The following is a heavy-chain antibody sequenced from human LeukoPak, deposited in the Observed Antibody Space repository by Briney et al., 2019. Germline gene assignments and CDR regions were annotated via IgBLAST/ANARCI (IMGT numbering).Heavy chain of an antibody. D-gene: IGHD6-25*01. CDR2: INHSGST. Sequence: SETLSLTCAVYGGSFSGYYWSWIRQPPGKGLEWIGEINHSGSTNYNPSLKSRVTISVDTSKNQFSLKLSSVTAADTAVYYCARRYSSGWKSAYAFDPWGQGTLVTVSS. J-gene: IGHJ5*02. CDR1: GGSFSGYY. CDR3: ARRYSSGWKSAYAFDP. V-gene: IGHV4-34*01.